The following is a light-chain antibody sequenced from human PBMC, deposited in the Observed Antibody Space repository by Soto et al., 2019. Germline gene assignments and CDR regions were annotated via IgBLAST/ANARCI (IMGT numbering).Light chain of an antibody. Sequence: EIVLTQSPGTLSLSPGERATLSCRASQSLDGNFLAWYQEKPGQAPRLLIYGASTRASGIPDRFSGSGSGTDFTLTISRLEPEDFAVYYCQQYGNSPGFTFGPGTKVDIK. J-gene: IGKJ3*01. CDR3: QQYGNSPGFT. CDR2: GAS. CDR1: QSLDGNF. V-gene: IGKV3-20*01.